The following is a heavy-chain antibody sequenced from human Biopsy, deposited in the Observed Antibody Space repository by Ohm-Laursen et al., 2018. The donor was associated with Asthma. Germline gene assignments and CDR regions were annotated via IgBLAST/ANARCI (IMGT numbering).Heavy chain of an antibody. CDR2: IYSGGTS. V-gene: IGHV3-23*03. J-gene: IGHJ4*02. CDR1: GFSFDDYA. CDR3: ARGDSSGWSHYYFDY. D-gene: IGHD6-19*01. Sequence: SLRLSCAASGFSFDDYAMFWVRQAPGKGLEWVSVIYSGGTSHTADSVRGRFPISRDFSKNTLHLQMHSLRVEDTAIYYCARGDSSGWSHYYFDYWGRGTLVTVSS.